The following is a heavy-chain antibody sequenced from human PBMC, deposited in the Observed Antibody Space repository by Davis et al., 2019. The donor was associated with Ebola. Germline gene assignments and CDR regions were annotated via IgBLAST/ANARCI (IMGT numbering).Heavy chain of an antibody. CDR1: GYTFTSYG. CDR2: ISAYNGNT. D-gene: IGHD3-10*01. V-gene: IGHV1-18*04. J-gene: IGHJ5*02. Sequence: AASVKVSCKASGYTFTSYGISWVRQAPGQGLEWMGWISAYNGNTNYAQNVQGRVIMTTDTSTSTAYMELRSLRSDDTAVYYCARDWGMVRSAGWFDPWGQGTLVTVSS. CDR3: ARDWGMVRSAGWFDP.